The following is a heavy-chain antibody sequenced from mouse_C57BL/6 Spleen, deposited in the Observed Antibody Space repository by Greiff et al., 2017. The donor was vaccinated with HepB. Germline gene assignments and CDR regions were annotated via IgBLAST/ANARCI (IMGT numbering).Heavy chain of an antibody. CDR1: GYTFTSYW. CDR3: ARGGVVAYYFDY. V-gene: IGHV1-59*01. D-gene: IGHD1-1*01. CDR2: IDPSDSYT. J-gene: IGHJ2*01. Sequence: VQLQQSGAELVRPGTSVKLSCKASGYTFTSYWMHWVKQRPGQGLEWIGVIDPSDSYTNYNQKFKGKATLTVDTSSSTAYMQLSSLTSEDSAVYYCARGGVVAYYFDYWGQGTTLTVSS.